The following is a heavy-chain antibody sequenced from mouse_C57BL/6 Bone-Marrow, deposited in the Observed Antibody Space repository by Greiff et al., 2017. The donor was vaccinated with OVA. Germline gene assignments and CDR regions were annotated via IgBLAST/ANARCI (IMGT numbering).Heavy chain of an antibody. Sequence: LMESGGGLVKPGGSLKLSCAASGFTFSSYTMSWVRQTPEKRLEWVATISGGGGNTYYPDSVKGRFTISRDNAKNTLYLQMSSLRSEDTALYYCARHPHYYGSSYRLGYWYFDVWGTGTTVTVSS. CDR2: ISGGGGNT. CDR3: ARHPHYYGSSYRLGYWYFDV. J-gene: IGHJ1*03. D-gene: IGHD1-1*01. V-gene: IGHV5-9*01. CDR1: GFTFSSYT.